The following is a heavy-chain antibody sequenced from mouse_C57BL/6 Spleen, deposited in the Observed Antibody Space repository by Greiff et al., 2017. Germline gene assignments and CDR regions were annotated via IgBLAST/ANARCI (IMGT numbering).Heavy chain of an antibody. Sequence: EVMLVESEGGLVQPGSSMKLSCTASGFTFSDYYMAWVRQVPEKGLEWVANINYDGSSTYYLDSLKSRFIISRDNAKNILYLLMSSLKSEDTATYYCARGDWFAYWGQGTLVTVSA. CDR2: INYDGSST. J-gene: IGHJ3*01. CDR1: GFTFSDYY. V-gene: IGHV5-16*01. CDR3: ARGDWFAY.